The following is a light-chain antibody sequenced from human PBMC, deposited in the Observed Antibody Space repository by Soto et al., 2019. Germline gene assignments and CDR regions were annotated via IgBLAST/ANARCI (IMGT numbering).Light chain of an antibody. J-gene: IGLJ1*01. CDR3: GSWDSSLSAYA. CDR1: SSNIGGNS. V-gene: IGLV1-51*01. Sequence: QSVLTQPPSVSAAPGQKVTISCSGSSSNIGGNSVSWYQQLPGTAPKLLIYGDNKRPSGIPDRFSGSKSGTSATLGITGFQTGDEADYYCGSWDSSLSAYAFGTGTNVTVL. CDR2: GDN.